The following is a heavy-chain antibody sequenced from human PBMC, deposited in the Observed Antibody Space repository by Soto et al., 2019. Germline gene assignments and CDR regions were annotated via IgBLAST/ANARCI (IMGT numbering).Heavy chain of an antibody. V-gene: IGHV2-5*02. CDR2: VYWDGDE. Sequence: QITLKESGPALVRPTQALTLTCTFSGFSLTTSGVGVAWIRQPPGKALECLALVYWDGDERFNPSLRNRLTLTKDTSNNRVVLTMTNMDPVDTGTYYCAHRGGCSAASCFSNYFDACGQGALVTVSS. J-gene: IGHJ5*02. CDR3: AHRGGCSAASCFSNYFDA. D-gene: IGHD2-15*01. CDR1: GFSLTTSGVG.